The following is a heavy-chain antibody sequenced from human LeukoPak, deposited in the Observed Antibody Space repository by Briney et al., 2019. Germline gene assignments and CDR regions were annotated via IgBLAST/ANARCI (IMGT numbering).Heavy chain of an antibody. CDR3: ARVAAAGTGWFDP. V-gene: IGHV1-46*01. D-gene: IGHD6-13*01. CDR1: GYTFTSYY. J-gene: IGHJ5*02. Sequence: ASVKVSCKASGYTFTSYYMHWVRQAPGQGLEWTGIINPSGGSTSYAQKFQGRVTMTRDTSTSTVYMGLSSLRSEDTAVYYCARVAAAGTGWFDPWGQGTLVTVSS. CDR2: INPSGGST.